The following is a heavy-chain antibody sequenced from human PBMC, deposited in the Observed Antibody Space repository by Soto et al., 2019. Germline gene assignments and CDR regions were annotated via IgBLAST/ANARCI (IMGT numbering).Heavy chain of an antibody. J-gene: IGHJ4*02. CDR2: IYYSGST. CDR1: GGSISSGGYY. D-gene: IGHD3-10*01. Sequence: PSETLSLTCTVSGGSISSGGYYWSWIRQHPGKGLEWIGYIYYSGSTYYNPSLKSRVTISVDTSKNQFSLKLSSVTAADTAVYYCARDSLTYGSGSYYQDYCGQGTLVTVSS. V-gene: IGHV4-31*03. CDR3: ARDSLTYGSGSYYQDY.